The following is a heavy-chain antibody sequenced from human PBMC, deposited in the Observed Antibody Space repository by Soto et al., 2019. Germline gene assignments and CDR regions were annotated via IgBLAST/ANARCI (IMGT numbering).Heavy chain of an antibody. V-gene: IGHV2-5*02. D-gene: IGHD6-19*01. CDR2: IYWDDDK. Sequence: SGPTLVNPTQTLTLTCTFSGFSLSTSGVGVGWIRQPPGKALEWLALIYWDDDKRYSPSLKSRLTITKDTSKNQVVLTMTNMDPVDTATYYCAHRAVAGTLYWDYYYGMDVWGQGTTVTVSS. CDR1: GFSLSTSGVG. J-gene: IGHJ6*02. CDR3: AHRAVAGTLYWDYYYGMDV.